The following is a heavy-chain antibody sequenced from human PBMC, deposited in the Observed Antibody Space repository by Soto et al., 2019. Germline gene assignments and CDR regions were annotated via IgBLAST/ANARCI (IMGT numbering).Heavy chain of an antibody. CDR1: GDTFTNSG. J-gene: IGHJ4*02. Sequence: ASVKVSCKACGDTFTNSGISWVRQAPGQGLEWMGWISTDNGNTNYAQHLQGRVSMTTDTSTSTAYMELRSLISDDTAVYYCARTTAYETSGYYYHTYWGQGTQVTVSS. V-gene: IGHV1-18*01. D-gene: IGHD3-22*01. CDR3: ARTTAYETSGYYYHTY. CDR2: ISTDNGNT.